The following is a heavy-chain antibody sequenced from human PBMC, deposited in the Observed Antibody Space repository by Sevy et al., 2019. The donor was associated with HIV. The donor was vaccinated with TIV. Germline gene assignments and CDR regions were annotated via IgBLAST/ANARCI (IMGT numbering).Heavy chain of an antibody. D-gene: IGHD1-1*01. J-gene: IGHJ4*02. CDR1: GGSMKSGDYS. V-gene: IGHV4-30-2*01. Sequence: SETLSLTCVVSGGSMKSGDYSWNWIRQPPGKGLEWIGYIYHSGNFYYNPSLKSRVTISVDTSKSQFSLELSSVTVADTAVYFCARSFGTGYFDYWGRGSLVTVSS. CDR2: IYHSGNF. CDR3: ARSFGTGYFDY.